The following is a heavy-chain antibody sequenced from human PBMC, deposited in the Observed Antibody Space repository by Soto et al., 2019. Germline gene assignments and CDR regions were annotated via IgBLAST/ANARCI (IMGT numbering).Heavy chain of an antibody. CDR1: EFAFSRYP. CDR2: IANDGRDK. D-gene: IGHD3-16*01. CDR3: ARDQDFITGDNWFDS. J-gene: IGHJ5*01. Sequence: PGGSLRLSCAASEFAFSRYPIHWVRQAPGKGLEWVTVIANDGRDKKYADSVKGRFTISRDNSKNVLYLQMNSLRAEDTAVYYCARDQDFITGDNWFDSWGQGTLVTVSS. V-gene: IGHV3-30*04.